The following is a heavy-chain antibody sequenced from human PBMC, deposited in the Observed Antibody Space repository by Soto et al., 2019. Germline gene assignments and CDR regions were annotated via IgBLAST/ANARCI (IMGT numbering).Heavy chain of an antibody. D-gene: IGHD3-3*01. Sequence: SETLSLTCTVSGGSIRSGGYYWSWIRQHPGKGLEWIGYIYYSGSTYYNPSLKSRVTISVDTSKNQFSLKLSSVTAADTAVYYCARDIIPWQQSPENWFDPWGQGTLVTVSS. J-gene: IGHJ5*02. CDR2: IYYSGST. CDR1: GGSIRSGGYY. V-gene: IGHV4-31*03. CDR3: ARDIIPWQQSPENWFDP.